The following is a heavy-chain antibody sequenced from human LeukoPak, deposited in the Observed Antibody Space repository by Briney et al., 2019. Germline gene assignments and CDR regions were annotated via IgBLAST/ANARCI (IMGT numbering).Heavy chain of an antibody. CDR1: GFTFSSYA. J-gene: IGHJ3*02. CDR2: ISGGGGST. V-gene: IGHV3-23*01. D-gene: IGHD3-22*01. Sequence: PGGSLRLSCAASGFTFSSYAMSWVRQAPGKGLEWVSAISGGGGSTYYADSVKGRFTISRDNSKNTLYLQMNSLRAEDTAVYYCAIEPGVGSSGYPPGAFDIWGQGTMVTVSS. CDR3: AIEPGVGSSGYPPGAFDI.